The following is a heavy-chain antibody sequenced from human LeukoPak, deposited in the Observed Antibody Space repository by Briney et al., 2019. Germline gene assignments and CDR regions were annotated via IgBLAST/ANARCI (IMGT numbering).Heavy chain of an antibody. CDR1: GFTFSSDA. V-gene: IGHV3-23*01. D-gene: IGHD1-26*01. CDR2: VTVSGAGT. J-gene: IGHJ6*04. Sequence: GGSLRLSCATSGFTFSSDAMSWVRQAPGKGLEWVSGVTVSGAGTYYADSVKGRFTISRDNSKNTLYLQMNSLRAEDTAVYYCAKRYSGNTGAFNIWGKGTTVTISS. CDR3: AKRYSGNTGAFNI.